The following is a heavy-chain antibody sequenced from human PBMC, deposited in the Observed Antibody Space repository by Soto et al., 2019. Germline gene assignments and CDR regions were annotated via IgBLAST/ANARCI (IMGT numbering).Heavy chain of an antibody. CDR1: GYTFTYYA. V-gene: IGHV1-3*01. CDR2: INAANGDT. J-gene: IGHJ3*02. CDR3: ARDILGDYGGTFDI. D-gene: IGHD4-17*01. Sequence: ASVKVSCKASGYTFTYYAIHWVRQAPGQRLEWIGWINAANGDTKYSETFQARVTITRDTSATTAYMELSSLRSEDTAVYYCARDILGDYGGTFDIWGQGTMVTVSS.